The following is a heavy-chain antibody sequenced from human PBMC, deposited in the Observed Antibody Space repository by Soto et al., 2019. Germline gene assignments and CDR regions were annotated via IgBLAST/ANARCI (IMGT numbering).Heavy chain of an antibody. J-gene: IGHJ6*02. CDR3: ARDWATTDYYYGMDV. CDR1: GFTFSSYS. Sequence: TGGSLRLSCAASGFTFSSYSMNWVRQAPGKGLEWVSSISSSSSYIYYADSVKGRFTISRDNAKNSLYLQMNSLRAEDTAVYYCARDWATTDYYYGMDVWGQGTTVTVSS. CDR2: ISSSSSYI. D-gene: IGHD1-26*01. V-gene: IGHV3-21*01.